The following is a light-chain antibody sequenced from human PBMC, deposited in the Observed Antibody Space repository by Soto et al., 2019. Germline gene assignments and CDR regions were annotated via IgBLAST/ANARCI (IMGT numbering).Light chain of an antibody. Sequence: EIVLTQSPGTLSLSPGERATLSCRASQSVTTSYLAWYQQKPGQAPRLLIYGASSRATGIPDRFSGSGSGTEFTLTISRLEPEDFAVYYCQQYGSSPLTFCGGTKVEIK. J-gene: IGKJ4*01. V-gene: IGKV3-20*01. CDR1: QSVTTSY. CDR2: GAS. CDR3: QQYGSSPLT.